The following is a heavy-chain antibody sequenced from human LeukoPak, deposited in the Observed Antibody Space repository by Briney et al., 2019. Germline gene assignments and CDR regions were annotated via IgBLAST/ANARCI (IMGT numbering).Heavy chain of an antibody. CDR2: IKQDGSEY. V-gene: IGHV3-7*01. CDR1: GFSFSSHW. D-gene: IGHD2-15*01. J-gene: IGHJ4*02. CDR3: ARVPRSATREYYFDY. Sequence: GGSLRLSCAASGFSFSSHWMTWVRQAPGKGLEWVANIKQDGSEYYFVDSVRGRFTISRDNARNSLSLQMNSLRAEDTGVYYCARVPRSATREYYFDYWGQGTLVTVSS.